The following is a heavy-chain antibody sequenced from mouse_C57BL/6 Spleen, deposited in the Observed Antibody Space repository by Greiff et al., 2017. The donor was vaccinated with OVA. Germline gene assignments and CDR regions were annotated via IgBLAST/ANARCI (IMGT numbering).Heavy chain of an antibody. CDR2: ISNLAYSI. CDR1: GFTFSDYG. V-gene: IGHV5-15*01. D-gene: IGHD2-4*01. CDR3: ARRGKDYDVFAY. J-gene: IGHJ3*01. Sequence: EVQVVESGGGLVQPGGSLKLSCAASGFTFSDYGMAWVRQAPRQGPEWVAFISNLAYSIYYADTVTGRFTSSRENAKNTLYLEMSSLRSEDTAMYYCARRGKDYDVFAYWGQGTLVTVSA.